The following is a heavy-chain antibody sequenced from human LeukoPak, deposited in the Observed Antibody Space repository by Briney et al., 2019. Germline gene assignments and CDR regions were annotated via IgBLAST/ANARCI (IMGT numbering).Heavy chain of an antibody. Sequence: PSETLSLTCTVSGGSITGYYWSWIRQPPGKGLEWIGYIYYSGSTSYNPSLKSRVTISLDTSKNQFSLKLRSVTAADTAVYYCARPHSSGWYGGFDIWGQGTMVTASS. V-gene: IGHV4-59*08. CDR2: IYYSGST. D-gene: IGHD6-19*01. CDR1: GGSITGYY. J-gene: IGHJ3*02. CDR3: ARPHSSGWYGGFDI.